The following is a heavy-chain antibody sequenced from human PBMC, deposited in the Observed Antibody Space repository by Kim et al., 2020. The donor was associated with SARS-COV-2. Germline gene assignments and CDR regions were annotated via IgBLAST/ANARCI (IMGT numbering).Heavy chain of an antibody. J-gene: IGHJ6*02. Sequence: SETLSLTCTVSGGSISSGGYSWSWIRQPPGKGLEWIGYIYHSGSTYYNASLRSRVTMSVDRSKNQFSLNLRSVTAADTAVYYCARGPLWSGYLYYYGMDAWGQGTTVTVSS. CDR2: IYHSGST. V-gene: IGHV4-30-2*01. D-gene: IGHD3-3*01. CDR1: GGSISSGGYS. CDR3: ARGPLWSGYLYYYGMDA.